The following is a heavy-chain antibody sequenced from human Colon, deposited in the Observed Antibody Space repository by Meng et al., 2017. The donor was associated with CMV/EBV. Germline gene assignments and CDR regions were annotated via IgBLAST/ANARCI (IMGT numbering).Heavy chain of an antibody. CDR1: GFTVSNSY. CDR2: LYSGGIT. J-gene: IGHJ5*02. D-gene: IGHD2-2*01. V-gene: IGHV3-66*04. Sequence: EVWRVGAGGGLVQPGESLRLSCAASGFTVSNSYMSWVRQAPGKGLEWVSALYSGGITYYADSVKGRFAISADNSKNTLYLQMDGLRAEDTAVYYCARQVSSSSTYVSWGQGTLVTVSS. CDR3: ARQVSSSSTYVS.